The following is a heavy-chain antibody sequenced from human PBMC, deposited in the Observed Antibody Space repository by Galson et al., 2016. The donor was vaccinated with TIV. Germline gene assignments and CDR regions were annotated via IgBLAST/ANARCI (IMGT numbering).Heavy chain of an antibody. CDR3: ARRGGYTGGWSYCDY. V-gene: IGHV1-69*05. Sequence: QSGAEVKKPGQSLKISCKASGDTFSLYALGWVRQAPGQGLEWMGGLSPIFGTPNYAQKFQGRITITTDESTSTGHMELTSLTSEDTAVYFCARRGGYTGGWSYCDYWGQGTLVTVSS. CDR2: LSPIFGTP. D-gene: IGHD6-19*01. J-gene: IGHJ4*02. CDR1: GDTFSLYA.